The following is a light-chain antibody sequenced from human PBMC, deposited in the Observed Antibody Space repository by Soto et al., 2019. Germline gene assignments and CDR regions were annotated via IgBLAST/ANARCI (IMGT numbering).Light chain of an antibody. CDR3: QQYDSSPLT. CDR1: QSVSTSC. J-gene: IGKJ4*01. Sequence: ENVLRQSPGTMSLTPGERGTLSCRASQSVSTSCLAGYQHNPGQAPRLRIYGASSRATGIPDRFSGSGSGTDFTLTISRLEPEDFAVYFCQQYDSSPLTFGGGNKVEIK. CDR2: GAS. V-gene: IGKV3-20*01.